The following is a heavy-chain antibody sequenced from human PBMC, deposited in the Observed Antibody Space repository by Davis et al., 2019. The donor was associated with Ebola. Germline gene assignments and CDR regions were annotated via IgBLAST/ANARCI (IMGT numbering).Heavy chain of an antibody. Sequence: GESLKIPCAASGFTFSSYAMSWVRQAPGKGLEWVSAISGSGGSTYYADSVKGRFTISRDNSKNTLYLQMNSLRAEDTAVYYCAKFPDYGEYYYYYYGMDVWGQGTTFTVSS. D-gene: IGHD4-17*01. J-gene: IGHJ6*02. V-gene: IGHV3-23*01. CDR1: GFTFSSYA. CDR3: AKFPDYGEYYYYYYGMDV. CDR2: ISGSGGST.